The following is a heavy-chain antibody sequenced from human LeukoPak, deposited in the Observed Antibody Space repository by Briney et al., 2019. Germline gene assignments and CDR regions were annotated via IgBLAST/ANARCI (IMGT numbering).Heavy chain of an antibody. CDR2: IYYNGST. CDR3: ASSNFYYYMDV. CDR1: GGSMSSSAGY. J-gene: IGHJ6*03. V-gene: IGHV4-39*07. Sequence: SETLSLTCTVSGGSMSSSAGYWVWIRQPPGKGLEWIGSIYYNGSTYYNPSLKSRVTISLDTSKNQFSLKLSSMTAADTAVYYCASSNFYYYMDVWGKGTTVTISS. D-gene: IGHD4-11*01.